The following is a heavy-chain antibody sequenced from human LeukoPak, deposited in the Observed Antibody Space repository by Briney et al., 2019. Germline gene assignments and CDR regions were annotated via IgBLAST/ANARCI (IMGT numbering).Heavy chain of an antibody. D-gene: IGHD3-3*01. J-gene: IGHJ6*03. Sequence: SETLSLTCSVSGGSISSYYWSWIRQPPGKGLEWIGYIYYSGSTNYNPSLKSRVTISVDTSKNQFSLKLSSVTAADTAVYYCARAASGYSYYYYMDVWGKGTTVTVSS. CDR2: IYYSGST. V-gene: IGHV4-59*01. CDR3: ARAASGYSYYYYMDV. CDR1: GGSISSYY.